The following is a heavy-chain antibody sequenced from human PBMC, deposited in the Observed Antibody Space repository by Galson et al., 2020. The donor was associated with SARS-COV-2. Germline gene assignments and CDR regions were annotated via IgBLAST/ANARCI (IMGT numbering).Heavy chain of an antibody. CDR1: GFTFDDYA. J-gene: IGHJ4*02. CDR3: APLGDSSDY. V-gene: IGHV3-9*01. D-gene: IGHD3-10*01. CDR2: ISWNSGSI. Sequence: GGSLRLYCAASGFTFDDYAMHWVRQAPGKGLEWVSGISWNSGSIGYADSVKGRFTISRDNAKNSLYLQMNSLRAEDTALYYCAPLGDSSDYWGQGTLVTVSS.